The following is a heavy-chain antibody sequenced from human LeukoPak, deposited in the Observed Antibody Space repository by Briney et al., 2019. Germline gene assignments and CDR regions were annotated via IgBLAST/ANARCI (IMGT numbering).Heavy chain of an antibody. J-gene: IGHJ4*02. CDR1: GGSISSSSYY. D-gene: IGHD6-13*01. V-gene: IGHV4-39*07. CDR2: IYYSGST. CDR3: ARDRSYSSRSPFDY. Sequence: SETLSLTCTVSGGSISSSSYYWGWIRQPPGKGLEWIGSIYYSGSTYYNPSLKSRVTISVDTSKNQFSLKLSSVTAADTAVYYCARDRSYSSRSPFDYWGQGTLVTVSS.